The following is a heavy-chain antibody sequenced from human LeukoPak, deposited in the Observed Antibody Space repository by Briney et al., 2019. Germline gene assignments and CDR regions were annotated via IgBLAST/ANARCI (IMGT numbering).Heavy chain of an antibody. D-gene: IGHD1-14*01. J-gene: IGHJ6*02. V-gene: IGHV4-39*07. CDR2: INYSGTT. CDR3: ARELGPVGMDV. Sequence: SETLCLTCSVSGGSISSSPYYWGWVRQPPGKGLEWIASINYSGTTYYNSSLRSRVTISVDTSKDQFSLQLSSVTAADTAVYFCARELGPVGMDVWGQGTTVTVSS. CDR1: GGSISSSPYY.